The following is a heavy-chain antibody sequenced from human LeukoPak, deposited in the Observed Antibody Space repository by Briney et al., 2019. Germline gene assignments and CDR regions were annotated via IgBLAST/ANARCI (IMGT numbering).Heavy chain of an antibody. CDR2: IKQDGSEM. V-gene: IGHV3-7*01. CDR3: AKVAKYYYGSETYYFFEH. J-gene: IGHJ6*02. D-gene: IGHD3-10*01. Sequence: GGSLRLSCAASGFTFSRYYMTWVRQAPGKGLEWVANIKQDGSEMFYVDSVKGRFTISRDNAKNSLYLQMNSLRAEDTAVYYCAKVAKYYYGSETYYFFEHWGQGTTVTISS. CDR1: GFTFSRYY.